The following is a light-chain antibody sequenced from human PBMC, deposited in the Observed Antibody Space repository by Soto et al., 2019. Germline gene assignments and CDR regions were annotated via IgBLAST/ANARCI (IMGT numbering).Light chain of an antibody. CDR3: SSYTSSSTYV. J-gene: IGLJ1*01. CDR1: SSDVGGYNY. Sequence: QSALTQPASVSGSPGQSITISCTGTSSDVGGYNYVSWYQQHPGKAPKLMIYDVSSRPSGVSDRFSGPKSGNTASLTISGLQAEDEADYYCSSYTSSSTYVFGTGTKLTVL. V-gene: IGLV2-14*01. CDR2: DVS.